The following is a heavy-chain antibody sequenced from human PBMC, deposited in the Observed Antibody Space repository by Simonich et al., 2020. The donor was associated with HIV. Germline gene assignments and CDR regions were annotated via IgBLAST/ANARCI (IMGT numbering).Heavy chain of an antibody. CDR3: ARDRIAVAPPGWFDP. CDR2: IIPYNGDT. D-gene: IGHD6-19*01. CDR1: GYSFISSG. V-gene: IGHV1-18*01. Sequence: QVQLVQSGAEVKKPGASVKVACKASGYSFISSGISWVRQAPGQGLEWMGWIIPYNGDTDYAQKLQGRVTMTTDTVTSTAYRELRSLRSEDTAVYYCARDRIAVAPPGWFDPWGQGTLVTVSS. J-gene: IGHJ5*02.